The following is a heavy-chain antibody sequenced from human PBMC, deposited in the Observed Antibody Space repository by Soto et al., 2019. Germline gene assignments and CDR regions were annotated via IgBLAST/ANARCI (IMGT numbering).Heavy chain of an antibody. J-gene: IGHJ5*02. CDR2: IYYSGST. CDR1: GGSISSGDYY. Sequence: SETLSLTCTVSGGSISSGDYYWSWIRQPPGKGLEWIGYIYYSGSTYYNPSLKSRVTISVNTSKNQFSLKLSSVTAADTAVYYCARLDYGGPPHNWFDPWGQGTLVTVSS. CDR3: ARLDYGGPPHNWFDP. D-gene: IGHD4-17*01. V-gene: IGHV4-30-4*01.